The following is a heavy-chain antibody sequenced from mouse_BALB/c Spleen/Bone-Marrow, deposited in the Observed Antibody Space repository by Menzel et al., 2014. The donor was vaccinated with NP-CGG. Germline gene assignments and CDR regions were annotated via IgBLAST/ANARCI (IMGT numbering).Heavy chain of an antibody. CDR3: ARPDYYGYLNY. J-gene: IGHJ2*01. D-gene: IGHD1-1*01. CDR2: INPDSRTI. V-gene: IGHV4-1*02. Sequence: EVKLMESGGGLVQPGGSLKLSCAASGFDFSRYWVSWVRPAPGKGLEWIGEINPDSRTINYSPSLKDKFIISRDNAKNTLYLRLNKVRSEDTALYYCARPDYYGYLNYWGQGTTLTVSS. CDR1: GFDFSRYW.